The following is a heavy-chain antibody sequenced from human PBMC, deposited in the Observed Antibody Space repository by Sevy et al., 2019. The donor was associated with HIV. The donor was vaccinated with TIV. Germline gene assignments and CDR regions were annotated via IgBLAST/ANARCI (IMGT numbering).Heavy chain of an antibody. Sequence: SETLSLTCSVSGGSIRSHYWNWIRQPAGRGLEWIGLIYTSGSTNYNPSLKSRVTLSVDTSKNQFSLKLSSVTAADTSVYYCARGEGSWSFDYWGQGTLVTVSS. J-gene: IGHJ4*02. CDR3: ARGEGSWSFDY. CDR1: GGSIRSHY. CDR2: IYTSGST. D-gene: IGHD3-10*01. V-gene: IGHV4-4*07.